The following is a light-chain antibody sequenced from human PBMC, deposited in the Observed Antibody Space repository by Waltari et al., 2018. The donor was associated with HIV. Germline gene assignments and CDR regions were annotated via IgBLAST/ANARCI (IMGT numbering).Light chain of an antibody. Sequence: EIVLTQSPVTLYLSPGEKATLSCRASQNVGNYLAWYQQRHGQAPRLLIYDASRTATDTPGRFSGSGSGTDFTLTISRLEPEDFAVYYCQQRGSWPLSFGGGTKVEI. CDR1: QNVGNY. CDR2: DAS. V-gene: IGKV3-11*01. J-gene: IGKJ4*01. CDR3: QQRGSWPLS.